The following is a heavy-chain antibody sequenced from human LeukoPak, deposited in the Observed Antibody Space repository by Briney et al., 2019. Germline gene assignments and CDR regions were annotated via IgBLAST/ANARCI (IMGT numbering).Heavy chain of an antibody. CDR3: ALGWELLRPTDY. CDR2: INPSGGST. V-gene: IGHV1-46*03. J-gene: IGHJ4*02. CDR1: GYTFTGYY. Sequence: GASVKVSCKASGYTFTGYYMHWVRQAPGQGLEWMGIINPSGGSTSYAQKFQGRVTMTRDTSTSTVYMELSSLRSEDTAVYYCALGWELLRPTDYWGQGTLVTVSS. D-gene: IGHD1-26*01.